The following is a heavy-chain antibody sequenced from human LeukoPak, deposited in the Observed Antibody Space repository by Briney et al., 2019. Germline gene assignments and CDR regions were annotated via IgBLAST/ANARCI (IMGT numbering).Heavy chain of an antibody. V-gene: IGHV3-74*01. CDR3: ARALGSGWVYFL. CDR2: INSDGSST. J-gene: IGHJ4*02. Sequence: GGSLRLSCTASGFTFRNAGMNWVRQAPGKGLVWVSCINSDGSSTSYADSVKGRFTISRDNAKNTLYLQMNSLRVEDTAVYYCARALGSGWVYFLGGQGTLVTVSS. D-gene: IGHD3-10*01. CDR1: GFTFRNAG.